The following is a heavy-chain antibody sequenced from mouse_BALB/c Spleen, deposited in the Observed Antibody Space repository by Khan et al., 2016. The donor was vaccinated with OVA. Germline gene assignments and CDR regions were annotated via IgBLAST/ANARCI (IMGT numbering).Heavy chain of an antibody. D-gene: IGHD2-5*01. CDR3: PRGGAAYYRNYGRAIED. CDR1: GYTFTTAG. CDR2: INTHSGVP. V-gene: IGHV9-4*02. J-gene: IGHJ4*01. Sequence: QIQLVQSGPELKKPGETVRISCKASGYTFTTAGIQWVQKMPGKGLKWIGWINTHSGVPKYAEDFKGRFAFASEIPLGTAYVQQTSLNDKDTATYFCPRGGAAYYRNYGRAIEDWGQGTSVTVSS.